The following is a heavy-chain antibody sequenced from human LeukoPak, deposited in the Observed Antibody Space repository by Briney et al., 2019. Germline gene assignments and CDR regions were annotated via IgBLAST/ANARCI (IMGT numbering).Heavy chain of an antibody. Sequence: GASVKVSCKASGYTFTGYYMHWVRQAPGQGLEWMGWINPNSGGTNYAQKFQGRVTMTRDTSISTAYMELSSLRSEDTAVYYCARAGSDYGDYLGNWFDPWGQGTLVTVSS. V-gene: IGHV1-2*02. J-gene: IGHJ5*02. CDR1: GYTFTGYY. CDR3: ARAGSDYGDYLGNWFDP. D-gene: IGHD4-17*01. CDR2: INPNSGGT.